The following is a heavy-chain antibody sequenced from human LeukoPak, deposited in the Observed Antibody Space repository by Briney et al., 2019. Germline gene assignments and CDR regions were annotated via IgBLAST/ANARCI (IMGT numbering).Heavy chain of an antibody. V-gene: IGHV3-23*01. J-gene: IGHJ4*02. CDR3: AKEIRPNDH. CDR1: GFTFSSHA. CDR2: ISINADDT. D-gene: IGHD3-16*01. Sequence: GGSLRLSCAASGFTFSSHAMTWVRQAPGKGLQWVSSISINADDTHYADSVKGRFAISRDNSKKTLFLQMNSLRVDDTAIYYCAKEIRPNDHWGQGTLVIVSS.